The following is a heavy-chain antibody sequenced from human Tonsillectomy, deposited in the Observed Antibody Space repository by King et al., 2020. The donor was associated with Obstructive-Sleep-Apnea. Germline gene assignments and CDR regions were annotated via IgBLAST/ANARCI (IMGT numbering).Heavy chain of an antibody. Sequence: VQLVESGAEVKKPGASVKVSCKASGYTFTDYYIHWVRQAPGQGLEWMGWINPNSGGTKYAQKFQGRVTMTRDTSISTVYMDLSRLRSDDTAVYFCSKEGHQLLSCWDNWFDSWGQGTLVTVSS. D-gene: IGHD2-2*01. CDR1: GYTFTDYY. V-gene: IGHV1-2*02. CDR2: INPNSGGT. CDR3: SKEGHQLLSCWDNWFDS. J-gene: IGHJ5*01.